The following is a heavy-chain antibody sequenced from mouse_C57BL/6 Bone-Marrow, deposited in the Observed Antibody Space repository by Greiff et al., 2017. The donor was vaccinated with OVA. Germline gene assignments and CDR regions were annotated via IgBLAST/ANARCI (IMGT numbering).Heavy chain of an antibody. V-gene: IGHV1-50*01. CDR3: ARRSELFYFDY. CDR1: GYTFTSYW. Sequence: VQLQQPGAELVKPGASVKLSCKASGYTFTSYWMQWVKQRPGQGLEWIGEIDPSDSYTNYNQKFKGKATLTVDTSSSTAYMQLSGLTSEDSAVYYCARRSELFYFDYWGQGTTLTVSS. CDR2: IDPSDSYT. J-gene: IGHJ2*01.